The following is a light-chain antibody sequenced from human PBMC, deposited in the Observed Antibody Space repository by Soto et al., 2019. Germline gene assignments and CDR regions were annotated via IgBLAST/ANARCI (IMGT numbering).Light chain of an antibody. Sequence: QSVLTQPPSASGSPGQSVTISCTGTGSDVGGYNYVSWYQQHPGKAPKLIIYEVTERPSGVPDRFSGSKSANTASLTVSGFQAEDEAEYHCSSYAGYNYAVFAGGTQLTVL. J-gene: IGLJ7*01. CDR2: EVT. CDR3: SSYAGYNYAV. V-gene: IGLV2-8*01. CDR1: GSDVGGYNY.